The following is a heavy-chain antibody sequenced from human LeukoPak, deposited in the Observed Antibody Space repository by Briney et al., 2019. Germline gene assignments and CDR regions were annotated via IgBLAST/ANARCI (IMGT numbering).Heavy chain of an antibody. Sequence: GGSLRLSCAASGFTFSSYGMHWVRQAPGKGLEWVAVISYDGSNKYYADSVKGRFTISRDNAKNSLYLQMSSLRAEDSAAYYCARGITCDYWGQGTLVTVSS. D-gene: IGHD5-24*01. CDR1: GFTFSSYG. J-gene: IGHJ4*02. CDR2: ISYDGSNK. CDR3: ARGITCDY. V-gene: IGHV3-30*03.